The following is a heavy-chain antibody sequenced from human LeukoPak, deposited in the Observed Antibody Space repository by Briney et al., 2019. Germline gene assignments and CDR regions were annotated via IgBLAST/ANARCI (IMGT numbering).Heavy chain of an antibody. CDR2: IYAGDSDT. CDR3: ARRGGGRDYYYMDV. D-gene: IGHD3-16*01. Sequence: PGESLKISCKGSGYIFPNYWLGWVRQMPGKGLEWMGLIYAGDSDTTYSPSFQGQVTISADKSINTVYLQWSNLKASDTATYYCARRGGGRDYYYMDVWGKGTTVTVSS. CDR1: GYIFPNYW. V-gene: IGHV5-51*01. J-gene: IGHJ6*03.